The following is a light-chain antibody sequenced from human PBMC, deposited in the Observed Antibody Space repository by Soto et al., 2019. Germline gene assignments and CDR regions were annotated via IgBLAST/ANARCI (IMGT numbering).Light chain of an antibody. CDR2: DVS. CDR3: SSYTGSSTGV. V-gene: IGLV2-14*01. J-gene: IGLJ2*01. Sequence: QSVLTQPASVSGSPGQSITISCTGTSSDVGGYNYVSWYQQHPGKAPKLMIYDVSNRPSGVSNRFSGSKSGNTASLTISGLQAEDEADYYCSSYTGSSTGVFGGGTQLTVL. CDR1: SSDVGGYNY.